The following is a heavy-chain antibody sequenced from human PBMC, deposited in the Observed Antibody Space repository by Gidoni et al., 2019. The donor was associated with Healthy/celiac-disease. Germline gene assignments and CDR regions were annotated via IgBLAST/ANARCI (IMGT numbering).Heavy chain of an antibody. V-gene: IGHV1-69*08. CDR1: GGTFSSYT. CDR3: ARDGEDIVVVPAAHYYYYGMDV. J-gene: IGHJ6*02. CDR2: IIPILGIA. D-gene: IGHD2-2*01. Sequence: QVQLVQSGAEVKKPGSSVKVSCKASGGTFSSYTIRWVRQAPGQGLEWMGRIIPILGIANYAQKFQGRVTITADKSTSTAYMELSSLRSEDTAVYYCARDGEDIVVVPAAHYYYYGMDVWGQGTTVTVSS.